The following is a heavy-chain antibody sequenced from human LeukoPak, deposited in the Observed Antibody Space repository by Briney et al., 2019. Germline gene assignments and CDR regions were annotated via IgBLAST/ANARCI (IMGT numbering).Heavy chain of an antibody. CDR2: IWYDGSNK. CDR1: GFTFSSYG. D-gene: IGHD3-3*01. J-gene: IGHJ4*02. Sequence: GGSLRLSCAASGFTFSSYGMHWVRQAPGKGLEWVAVIWYDGSNKYYADSAKGRFTISRDNSKNTLYLQMNSLRAEDTAVYYCAKDIDSGFLERLLPDFDYWGQGTLVTVSS. V-gene: IGHV3-33*06. CDR3: AKDIDSGFLERLLPDFDY.